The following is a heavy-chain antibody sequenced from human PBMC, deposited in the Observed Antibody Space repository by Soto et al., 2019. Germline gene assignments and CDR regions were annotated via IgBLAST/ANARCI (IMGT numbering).Heavy chain of an antibody. V-gene: IGHV3-33*01. Sequence: PGGSLRLSCAASGFTFSSYGMHWVRQAPGKGLEWVAVIWYDGSNKYYADSVKGRFTISRDNSKNTLYLQMNSLRAEDTAVYYCASPRRAVAGTLDYWGQGTLVTVSS. D-gene: IGHD6-19*01. J-gene: IGHJ4*02. CDR1: GFTFSSYG. CDR3: ASPRRAVAGTLDY. CDR2: IWYDGSNK.